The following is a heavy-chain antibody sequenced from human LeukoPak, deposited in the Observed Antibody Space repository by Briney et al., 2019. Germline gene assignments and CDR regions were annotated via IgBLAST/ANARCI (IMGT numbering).Heavy chain of an antibody. Sequence: ASVKVSCKASGYTLTGYYMHWVRQAPGQGLEWMGRINPNSGGTNYAQKFQGRVTMTRDTSISTAYMELSRLRSDDTAVYYCARECSGGSCYGGDYWGQGTLVTVSS. V-gene: IGHV1-2*06. J-gene: IGHJ4*02. CDR1: GYTLTGYY. D-gene: IGHD2-15*01. CDR2: INPNSGGT. CDR3: ARECSGGSCYGGDY.